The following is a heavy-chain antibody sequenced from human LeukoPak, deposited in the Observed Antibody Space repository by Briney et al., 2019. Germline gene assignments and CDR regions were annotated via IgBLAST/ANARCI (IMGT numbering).Heavy chain of an antibody. CDR1: GFTFSSYA. J-gene: IGHJ4*02. CDR3: ARSGLRSGY. D-gene: IGHD4-17*01. V-gene: IGHV3-23*01. CDR2: ISGSGGTT. Sequence: PGGSLRLSCAASGFTFSSYAMSWVRQAPGKGLEWVSAISGSGGTTYYADSLKGRFTISRDNSKNTLYLQMNSLRAEDTAVYYCARSGLRSGYWGQGTLVTVSS.